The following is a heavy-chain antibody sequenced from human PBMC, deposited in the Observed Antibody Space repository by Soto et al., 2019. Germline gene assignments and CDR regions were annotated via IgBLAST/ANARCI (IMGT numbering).Heavy chain of an antibody. J-gene: IGHJ5*02. CDR2: ISGSGGST. D-gene: IGHD2-2*01. CDR1: GFTFSSYA. V-gene: IGHV3-23*01. CDR3: AKDPYIVVVPAAPVNWFGP. Sequence: PGGSLRLSCAASGFTFSSYAMSWVRQAPGKGLEWVSAISGSGGSTYYADSVKGRFTISRDNSKNTLYLQMNSLRAEDTAVYYCAKDPYIVVVPAAPVNWFGPWGQGTLVTVSS.